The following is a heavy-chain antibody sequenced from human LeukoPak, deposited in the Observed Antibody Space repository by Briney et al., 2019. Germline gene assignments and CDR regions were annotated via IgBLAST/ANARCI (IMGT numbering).Heavy chain of an antibody. Sequence: ASVNVSCKASGYTFTGYYMHWVRQAPGQGLERMGWINPNSGGTNYAQKFQGRVTMTRDTSISTAYMELSRLRSDDTAVYYCAIGWEVTMVRDLFDYWGQGTLVTVSS. CDR3: AIGWEVTMVRDLFDY. CDR1: GYTFTGYY. CDR2: INPNSGGT. V-gene: IGHV1-2*02. J-gene: IGHJ4*02. D-gene: IGHD3-10*01.